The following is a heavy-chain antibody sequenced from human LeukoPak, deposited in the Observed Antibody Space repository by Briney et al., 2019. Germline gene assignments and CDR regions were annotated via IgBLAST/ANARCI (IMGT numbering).Heavy chain of an antibody. J-gene: IGHJ4*02. Sequence: PGGSLRLSCVASGFTFSSYAMSWVRQAPGKGLEWVSGISGSGGSTYYADSVKGRFTISRDSSKNTLFLQMNSLRAEDTAVYYCAKETYSSGWYPYFDYRGQGTLVTVSS. D-gene: IGHD6-19*01. CDR2: ISGSGGST. CDR1: GFTFSSYA. V-gene: IGHV3-23*01. CDR3: AKETYSSGWYPYFDY.